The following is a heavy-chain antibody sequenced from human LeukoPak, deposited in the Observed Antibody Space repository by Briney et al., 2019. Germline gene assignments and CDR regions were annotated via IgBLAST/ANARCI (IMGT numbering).Heavy chain of an antibody. J-gene: IGHJ4*02. CDR3: AREVLRYFDWLLDFDY. Sequence: PSETLSLTCTVSGGSISSYYWSWIRQPPGKGLEWIGYIYYSGSTNYNPSLKSRVTISVDTSKNQFSLKLSSVTAADTAVYYCAREVLRYFDWLLDFDYWGQGTLVTVSS. D-gene: IGHD3-9*01. CDR2: IYYSGST. CDR1: GGSISSYY. V-gene: IGHV4-59*12.